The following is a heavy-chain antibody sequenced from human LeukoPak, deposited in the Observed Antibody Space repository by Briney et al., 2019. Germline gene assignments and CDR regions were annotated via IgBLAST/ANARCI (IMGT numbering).Heavy chain of an antibody. J-gene: IGHJ6*03. V-gene: IGHV1-18*01. CDR1: GYTFTSYG. CDR2: ISAYNGNT. Sequence: ASVKVSCKASGYTFTSYGISWVRQAPGQGREWMGWISAYNGNTNYAQKLQGRVTMTTDTSTSTAYMELRSLRSDDTAVYYCARARGSSWYYYMDVWGKGTTVTVSS. D-gene: IGHD6-13*01. CDR3: ARARGSSWYYYMDV.